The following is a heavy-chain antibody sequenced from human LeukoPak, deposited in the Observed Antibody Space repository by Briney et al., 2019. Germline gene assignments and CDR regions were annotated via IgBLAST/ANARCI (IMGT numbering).Heavy chain of an antibody. CDR1: GYTFTDYY. CDR2: IKPNSGGT. J-gene: IGHJ5*02. V-gene: IGHV1-2*06. CDR3: ARAYTGGYDNWFDP. D-gene: IGHD1-26*01. Sequence: ASVKVSCKSSGYTFTDYYMHWVRQAPGQGLEWMGRIKPNSGGTLYAQRFQGRVTMTRDSSISTAYMELSGLTPDDTAVYYCARAYTGGYDNWFDPWGQGTLVIVSS.